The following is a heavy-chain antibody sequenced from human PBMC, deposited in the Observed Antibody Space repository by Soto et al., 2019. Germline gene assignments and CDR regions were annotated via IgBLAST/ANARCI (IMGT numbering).Heavy chain of an antibody. Sequence: QVQLVESGGGVVQPGRSLRLSCAASGFTFSSYGMHWVRQAPGKGLEWVAVISYDGSNKYYADSVKGRFTISRDNSKNTLYLQMNSLRAEDTAVYYCAKLSRSSGYSDYWGQGTLVTVSS. V-gene: IGHV3-30*18. J-gene: IGHJ4*02. D-gene: IGHD3-22*01. CDR2: ISYDGSNK. CDR1: GFTFSSYG. CDR3: AKLSRSSGYSDY.